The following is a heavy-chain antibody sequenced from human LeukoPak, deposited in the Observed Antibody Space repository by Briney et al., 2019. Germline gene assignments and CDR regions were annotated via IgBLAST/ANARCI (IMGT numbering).Heavy chain of an antibody. CDR1: GGSISSYY. V-gene: IGHV4-4*07. D-gene: IGHD1-26*01. Sequence: SETLSLTCTVSGGSISSYYWNWIRQPAGKGLEWIGRIYSSGSTNYNTSLQSRVTISVATSKNQFSLKLSSVTAADTAVYYCARVAYSGTYSWFDPWGQGSLVTVSS. CDR3: ARVAYSGTYSWFDP. CDR2: IYSSGST. J-gene: IGHJ5*02.